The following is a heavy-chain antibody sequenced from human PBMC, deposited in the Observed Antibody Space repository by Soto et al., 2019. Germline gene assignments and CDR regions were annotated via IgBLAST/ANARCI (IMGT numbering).Heavy chain of an antibody. Sequence: SETLSLTCTVSGGSVSSTSYYWTWIRQPPGKGLEWIGYIHYSGSTNYNPSLKSRVAMSVDTSKNHFSLKLSSVTAADTAVYYCAREWEHLYFDYWGQGALVTVSS. CDR3: AREWEHLYFDY. J-gene: IGHJ4*02. CDR1: GGSVSSTSYY. V-gene: IGHV4-61*01. CDR2: IHYSGST. D-gene: IGHD1-26*01.